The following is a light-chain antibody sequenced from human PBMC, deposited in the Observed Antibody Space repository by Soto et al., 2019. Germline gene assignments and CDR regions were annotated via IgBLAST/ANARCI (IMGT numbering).Light chain of an antibody. CDR2: DAS. V-gene: IGKV3-11*01. CDR1: SSVSRY. CDR3: PQSSNWPPGIT. Sequence: EILFTESPATMSFSPGERAMLHWTPSSSVSRYLAWYQQKPGQAPRRLIYDASNRATGIPARFSGSGSGTDFTLTISSLEPEDFAVYYCPQSSNWPPGITFGGGTKVDIK. J-gene: IGKJ4*01.